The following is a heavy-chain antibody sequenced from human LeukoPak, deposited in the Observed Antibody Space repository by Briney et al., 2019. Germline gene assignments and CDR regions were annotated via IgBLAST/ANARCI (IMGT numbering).Heavy chain of an antibody. Sequence: SETLSLTCAVYGGSFSGYYWSWIRQPPGKGLEWIGEINHSGSTNYNPSLKSRVTISVDTSKNQFSLKLSSVTAADTAVYYCARYIAAFNWFDPWGQGTLVTVSS. CDR3: ARYIAAFNWFDP. D-gene: IGHD2-21*01. V-gene: IGHV4-34*01. CDR2: INHSGST. J-gene: IGHJ5*02. CDR1: GGSFSGYY.